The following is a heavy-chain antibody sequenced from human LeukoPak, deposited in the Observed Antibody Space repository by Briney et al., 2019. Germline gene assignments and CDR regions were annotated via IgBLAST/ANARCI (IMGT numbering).Heavy chain of an antibody. CDR3: ASGSGYDDY. D-gene: IGHD5-12*01. J-gene: IGHJ4*02. Sequence: GGSLRLSCAASGFTFSSHSIHWVRQAPGKGLEWVALISYDGSNKYYADSVKGRFTISRDNSKSTLYLQMNSLRAEDTAVYYCASGSGYDDYWGQGTLVTVSS. V-gene: IGHV3-30-3*01. CDR1: GFTFSSHS. CDR2: ISYDGSNK.